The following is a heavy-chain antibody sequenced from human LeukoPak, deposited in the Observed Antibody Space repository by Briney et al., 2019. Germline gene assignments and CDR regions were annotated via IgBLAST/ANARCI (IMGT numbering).Heavy chain of an antibody. CDR2: IYYSGST. J-gene: IGHJ6*02. CDR3: ARAMGYYYYGMDV. Sequence: SETLSLTCTVSGGSISSYYWSWIRQPPGKGLEWIGYIYYSGSTNHNPSLKSRVTISVDTSKNQFSLKLSSVTAADTAVYYCARAMGYYYYGMDVWGQGTTVTVSS. D-gene: IGHD3-16*01. V-gene: IGHV4-59*12. CDR1: GGSISSYY.